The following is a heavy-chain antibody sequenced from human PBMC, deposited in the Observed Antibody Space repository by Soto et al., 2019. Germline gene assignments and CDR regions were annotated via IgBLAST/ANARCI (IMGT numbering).Heavy chain of an antibody. CDR1: GFTFSSYA. V-gene: IGHV3-23*01. Sequence: GGSLRLSCAASGFTFSSYAMSWVRQAPGKGLEWVSAISGSGGSTYYADSVKGRFTISRDNSKNTLYLQMNSLRAEDTAIYYCAKDLSGGGIAALHLWDYWGQGTLVTVSS. CDR3: AKDLSGGGIAALHLWDY. D-gene: IGHD6-25*01. J-gene: IGHJ4*02. CDR2: ISGSGGST.